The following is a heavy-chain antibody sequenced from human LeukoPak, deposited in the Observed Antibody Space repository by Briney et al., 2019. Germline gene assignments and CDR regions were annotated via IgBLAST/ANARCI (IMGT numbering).Heavy chain of an antibody. CDR2: ISGSGGST. CDR1: GFTFINYG. Sequence: PGRSLRLSCAASGFTFINYGMSWVRQAPGKGLEWVSAISGSGGSTYYADSVKGRFTISRDNSRNTLYLQMNSLRAEDTAVYYCARAYSGAYSGIDYWGQGTLVTVSS. J-gene: IGHJ4*02. V-gene: IGHV3-23*01. CDR3: ARAYSGAYSGIDY. D-gene: IGHD1-26*01.